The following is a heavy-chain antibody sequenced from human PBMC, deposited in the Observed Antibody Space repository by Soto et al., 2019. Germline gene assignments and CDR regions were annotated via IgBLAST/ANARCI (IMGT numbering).Heavy chain of an antibody. CDR1: GGSISSTHW. J-gene: IGHJ4*02. D-gene: IGHD2-8*01. Sequence: QVQLQESGPGLVKPLGTLSLTCAVSGGSISSTHWWSWVRQPPGKGLEWIGEIYHSGSTNYNPSLESRVTISVDKSKNHFSLKLRSVTAADTAVYYCARRKDGNGKWDYWGQGTLVTVSS. CDR2: IYHSGST. V-gene: IGHV4-4*02. CDR3: ARRKDGNGKWDY.